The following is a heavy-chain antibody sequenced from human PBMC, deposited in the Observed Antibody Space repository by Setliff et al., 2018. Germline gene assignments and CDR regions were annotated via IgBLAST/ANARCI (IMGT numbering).Heavy chain of an antibody. Sequence: SETLSLTCSVSGGSISSGSYYWGWIRQSPGKGLEWIGSMYYSGSTYYNPSLKSRVTLSVDTTKNQFSLKLTSMTAADTAVYFCARHLLVQGTYHFDYWGQGSQVTVSS. CDR1: GGSISSGSYY. CDR3: ARHLLVQGTYHFDY. D-gene: IGHD3-10*01. J-gene: IGHJ4*02. V-gene: IGHV4-39*01. CDR2: MYYSGST.